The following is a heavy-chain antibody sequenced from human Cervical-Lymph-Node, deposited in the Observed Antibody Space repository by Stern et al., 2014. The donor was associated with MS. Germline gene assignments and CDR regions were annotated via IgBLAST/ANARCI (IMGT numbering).Heavy chain of an antibody. CDR1: GGTFGTYS. Sequence: VQLVQSGAEVKKPGSSVKVSCKASGGTFGTYSVSWVRQAPGQGLEWMGRIIPIHGITNYAKKFQGRVTITADTSTNTAYLDLSSLTSEDTAVYYCARRDSGGPPSNYAMDVWGQGTTVTVSS. CDR2: IIPIHGIT. J-gene: IGHJ6*02. D-gene: IGHD2-15*01. V-gene: IGHV1-69*09. CDR3: ARRDSGGPPSNYAMDV.